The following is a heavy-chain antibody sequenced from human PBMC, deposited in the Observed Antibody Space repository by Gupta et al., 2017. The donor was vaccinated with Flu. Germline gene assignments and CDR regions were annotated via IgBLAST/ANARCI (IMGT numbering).Heavy chain of an antibody. Sequence: YAMSWVRQAAGKGPEWVSTIDQSGTSTVYANSVKGRFIISRDNSKNILFLQLNNLRIDDTALYYCSTNWGHLEPLPDRGDPWGQGTLVTVSS. D-gene: IGHD3-16*01. CDR2: IDQSGTST. CDR1: YA. J-gene: IGHJ5*02. V-gene: IGHV3-23*05. CDR3: STNWGHLEPLPDRGDP.